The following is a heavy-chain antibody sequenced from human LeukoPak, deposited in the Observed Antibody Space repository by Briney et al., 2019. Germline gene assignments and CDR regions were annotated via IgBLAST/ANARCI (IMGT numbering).Heavy chain of an antibody. CDR2: INHSEST. J-gene: IGHJ4*02. CDR3: AREHYGPFDY. V-gene: IGHV4-34*01. Sequence: SETLSLTRAVYGGSFSGYYWSWIRQPPGKGLEWIGEINHSESTNYNPSLKSRVTISVDTSKNQFSLKLSSVTAADTAVYYCAREHYGPFDYWGQGTLVTVSS. CDR1: GGSFSGYY. D-gene: IGHD4-17*01.